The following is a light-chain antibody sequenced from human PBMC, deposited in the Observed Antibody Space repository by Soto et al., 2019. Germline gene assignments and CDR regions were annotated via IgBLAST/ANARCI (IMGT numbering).Light chain of an antibody. V-gene: IGKV1-5*01. J-gene: IGKJ1*01. CDR2: DAS. Sequence: DIQMTQSPSTLSASIGDRVTITCRASESIRTWLAWYQHKPGKAPKFLIYDASSLESGVPSRFSSSGSGTEFTLTISNLQPDDFATYFCQQYHNYPRTFGQGTKVEIK. CDR3: QQYHNYPRT. CDR1: ESIRTW.